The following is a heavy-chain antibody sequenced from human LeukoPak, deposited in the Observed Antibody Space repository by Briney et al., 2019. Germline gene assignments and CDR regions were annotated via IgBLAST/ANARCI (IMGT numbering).Heavy chain of an antibody. D-gene: IGHD6-13*01. J-gene: IGHJ1*01. CDR2: IYYSGST. CDR3: ARTSSSWPRSEYFQH. V-gene: IGHV4-39*07. CDR1: GGSISSSSYY. Sequence: SETLSLTCAVSGGSISSSSYYWGWIRQPPGKGLEWIGSIYYSGSTNYNPSLRSRVTISVDTSKNQFSLKLSSVTAADTAVYYCARTSSSWPRSEYFQHWGQGTLVTVSS.